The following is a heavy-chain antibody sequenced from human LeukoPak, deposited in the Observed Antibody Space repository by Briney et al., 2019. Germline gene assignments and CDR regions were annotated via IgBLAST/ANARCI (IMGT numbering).Heavy chain of an antibody. CDR1: GYSISSGYY. D-gene: IGHD5-24*01. V-gene: IGHV4-38-2*02. Sequence: KPSETLSLTCTVSGYSISSGYYWGWIQQPPGKGLEWIGEINHSGSTNYNPSLKSRVTISVDTSKNQFSLKLSSVTAADTAVYYCARGGRDGYNDWGQGTLVTVSS. J-gene: IGHJ4*02. CDR2: INHSGST. CDR3: ARGGRDGYND.